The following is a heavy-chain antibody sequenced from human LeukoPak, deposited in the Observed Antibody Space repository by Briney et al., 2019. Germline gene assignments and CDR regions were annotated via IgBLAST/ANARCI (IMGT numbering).Heavy chain of an antibody. Sequence: SGTLSLTCAVSGGSISSSNWWSWVRQPPGKGLEWIGEIYHSGSTNYNPSLKSRVTISVDKSKNQSSLKLSSVTAADTAVYYCALRGIAVAANQAWGQGTLVTVSS. J-gene: IGHJ5*02. CDR2: IYHSGST. D-gene: IGHD6-19*01. CDR1: GGSISSSNW. CDR3: ALRGIAVAANQA. V-gene: IGHV4-4*02.